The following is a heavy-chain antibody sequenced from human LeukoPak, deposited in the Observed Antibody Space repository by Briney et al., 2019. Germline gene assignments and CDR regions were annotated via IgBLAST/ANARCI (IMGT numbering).Heavy chain of an antibody. CDR2: IYYSGST. D-gene: IGHD3-3*01. CDR1: GGSISSYY. Sequence: PSETLSLTCTVSGGSISSYYWSWIRQPPGKGLEWIGYIYYSGSTNYNPSLKSRVTISVDTSKNQFSLKLSSVTAADTAVYYCARQPITIFGVVTPWAFDIWGQGTMVTVSS. CDR3: ARQPITIFGVVTPWAFDI. V-gene: IGHV4-59*08. J-gene: IGHJ3*02.